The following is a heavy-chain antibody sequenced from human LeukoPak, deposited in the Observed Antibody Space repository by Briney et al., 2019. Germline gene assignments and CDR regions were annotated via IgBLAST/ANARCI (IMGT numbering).Heavy chain of an antibody. CDR2: IWYDGSNK. CDR3: AKDLLGQWPTVFDY. V-gene: IGHV3-33*03. Sequence: GGSLRLSCAASGFTFSNYGIHWVRQAPGKGLEWVAVIWYDGSNKYYADSVKGRFTISRDNAKDSLYLQMNSLRAEDTAVYYCAKDLLGQWPTVFDYWGQGTLVTVSS. CDR1: GFTFSNYG. D-gene: IGHD6-19*01. J-gene: IGHJ4*02.